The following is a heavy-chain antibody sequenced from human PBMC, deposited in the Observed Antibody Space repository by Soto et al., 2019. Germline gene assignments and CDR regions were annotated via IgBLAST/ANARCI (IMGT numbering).Heavy chain of an antibody. J-gene: IGHJ2*01. CDR2: ISPSTGNT. D-gene: IGHD2-15*01. CDR3: ARCYCSVGSCYTCWHFDL. Sequence: QVQLVQSGAEVKEPGASVKLSCQASGYTFMNYXISWVRQAPGQGLEWMGWISPSTGNTXXAQNFQGRVTMTLDTSTNTANMELRTLRSDDSAVYYCARCYCSVGSCYTCWHFDLWGRGTLVTVSS. V-gene: IGHV1-18*01. CDR1: GYTFMNYX.